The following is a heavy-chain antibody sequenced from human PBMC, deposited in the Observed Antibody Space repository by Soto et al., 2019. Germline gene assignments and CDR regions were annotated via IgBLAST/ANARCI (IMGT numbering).Heavy chain of an antibody. CDR2: IFYTGSV. J-gene: IGHJ4*02. D-gene: IGHD3-3*02. Sequence: SETLSLTCTVSGVSINSGRYCWAWIRQPPGKGLEWIGSIFYTGSVHANPSLESRITLSVDTSKSQFSLNLNSVTAADTAVYYCAKRGAFLHYFDSWGQGTLVTVSS. CDR3: AKRGAFLHYFDS. V-gene: IGHV4-39*01. CDR1: GVSINSGRYC.